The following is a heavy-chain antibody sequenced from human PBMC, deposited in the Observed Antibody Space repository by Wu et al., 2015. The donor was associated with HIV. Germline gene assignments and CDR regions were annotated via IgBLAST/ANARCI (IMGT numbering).Heavy chain of an antibody. J-gene: IGHJ6*03. Sequence: QVQLVQSGAEVKKPGSSVKVSCKASGGTFSSYAISWVRQAPGQGLEWMGGIIPIFGTANYAQKFQGRVTITADESTSTAYMELSSLRSEDTAVYYCARSHRHVGIAAREAYYYYYMDVVGTKGPRSPSP. D-gene: IGHD6-6*01. V-gene: IGHV1-69*12. CDR2: IIPIFGTA. CDR1: GGTFSSYA. CDR3: ARSHRHVGIAAREAYYYYYMDV.